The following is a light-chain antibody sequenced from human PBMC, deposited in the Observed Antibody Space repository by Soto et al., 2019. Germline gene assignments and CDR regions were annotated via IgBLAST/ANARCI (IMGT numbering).Light chain of an antibody. J-gene: IGLJ3*02. CDR1: SSNIGSNT. CDR2: SNN. V-gene: IGLV1-44*01. Sequence: QPVLTQPPSLSGTPGQRVTISCSGSSSNIGSNTVNWYQQLPGAAPKLLIYSNNQRPSGVPDRFSGSKSGTSASLAISGLQSEDEAEYYCAAWDDSLNGWVFGGGTKLTVL. CDR3: AAWDDSLNGWV.